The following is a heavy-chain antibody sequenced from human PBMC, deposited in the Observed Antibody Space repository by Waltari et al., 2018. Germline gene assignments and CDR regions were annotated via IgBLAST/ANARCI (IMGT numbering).Heavy chain of an antibody. CDR1: GFTLSSYA. CDR3: AKDLEGATTFDY. CDR2: ISGSGGST. V-gene: IGHV3-23*04. D-gene: IGHD1-26*01. Sequence: EVQLVESGGGLVQPGGSLRLSCAASGFTLSSYAMSWVRQAPGKGLEWVSGISGSGGSTSYADSVKGRFTISRDNSKNTLYLQMNSLRAEDTAVFYCAKDLEGATTFDYWGQGTLVTVSS. J-gene: IGHJ4*02.